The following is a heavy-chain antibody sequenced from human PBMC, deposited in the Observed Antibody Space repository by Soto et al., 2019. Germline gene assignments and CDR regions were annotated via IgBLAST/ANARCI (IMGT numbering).Heavy chain of an antibody. V-gene: IGHV1-2*02. Sequence: QVQLVQSGTEVKKPGASVKVSCKASGYTFTGYFMHWVRQAPGQGLEWMGWINPNSGATKYAQKFQGRVTMTRDTSLSTAYMELTILRSDDTAIYYCARGGGTILAPLPWGQGTLVSVSS. CDR1: GYTFTGYF. CDR2: INPNSGAT. D-gene: IGHD3-3*01. J-gene: IGHJ5*02. CDR3: ARGGGTILAPLP.